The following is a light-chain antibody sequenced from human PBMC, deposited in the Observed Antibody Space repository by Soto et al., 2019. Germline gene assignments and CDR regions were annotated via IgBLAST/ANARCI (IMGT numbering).Light chain of an antibody. V-gene: IGLV2-14*01. CDR1: SSDVGGYSF. CDR2: DVS. J-gene: IGLJ2*01. CDR3: SSYTSSSTVV. Sequence: QSVLTQPASVSGSPGQSITISCTGTSSDVGGYSFVSWYQQHPGKAPKLMIYDVSNRPSGVSNRFSGSKSGNTASLTISGLQAEDEADYHCSSYTSSSTVVVGGGTKLTVL.